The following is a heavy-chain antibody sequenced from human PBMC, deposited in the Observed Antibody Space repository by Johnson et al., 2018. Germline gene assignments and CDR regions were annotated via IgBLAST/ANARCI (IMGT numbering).Heavy chain of an antibody. D-gene: IGHD3-3*01. CDR1: GFTFGDYA. V-gene: IGHV3-23*01. Sequence: VQLQESGGGLVKPGRSLRLACTASGFTFGDYAMTWFRQAPGKGLEWVSAISGSGGSTYYADSVKGRFTISRDNSKKTLYLQMNSRGAEDTAVYYCAKDMYYDFWSAKSGIDAFDIWGQGTMVTVSS. J-gene: IGHJ3*02. CDR2: ISGSGGST. CDR3: AKDMYYDFWSAKSGIDAFDI.